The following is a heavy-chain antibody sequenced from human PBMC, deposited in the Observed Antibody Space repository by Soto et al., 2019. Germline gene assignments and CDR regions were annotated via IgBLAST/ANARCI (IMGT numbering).Heavy chain of an antibody. CDR1: GGTFSSYA. J-gene: IGHJ5*02. V-gene: IGHV1-69*01. Sequence: QVQLVQSGAEVKKPGSSVKVSCKASGGTFSSYAISWVRQAPRQGLEWMGEIIPIFGAANYAQKFQGRVTITADESTSTAYMELSSLRSEDTAVYYCARVVGAAAGINWFDPWGQGTLVTVSS. CDR2: IIPIFGAA. D-gene: IGHD6-13*01. CDR3: ARVVGAAAGINWFDP.